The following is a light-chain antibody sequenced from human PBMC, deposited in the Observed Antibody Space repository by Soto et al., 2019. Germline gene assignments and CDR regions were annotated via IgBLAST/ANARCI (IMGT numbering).Light chain of an antibody. V-gene: IGKV1-5*02. Sequence: DIQMTQSPSTLSASVGDRVTIVCRASQSVSDWLAWYQQSPGKAPKVLIYGASSLQSGVPSRFSGSGSGTEFTLSISSLQPDDFATYYCQQYNTYPWTFGQGTKV. CDR2: GAS. J-gene: IGKJ1*01. CDR1: QSVSDW. CDR3: QQYNTYPWT.